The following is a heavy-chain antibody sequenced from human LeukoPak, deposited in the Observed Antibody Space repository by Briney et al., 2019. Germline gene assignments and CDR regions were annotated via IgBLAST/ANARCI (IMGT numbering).Heavy chain of an antibody. CDR3: ARSLGPKAVAGRGRLYYYYGMDV. Sequence: SETLSLTCTVSGGSISSGGYYWSWVRQPPGKGLQWIGIYYSGSTNYNPSLKSRVTISVDTSRNQLSLSLSSVTAADTAMYYCARSLGPKAVAGRGRLYYYYGMDVWGQGTTVTVSS. CDR2: IYYSGST. CDR1: GGSISSGGYY. J-gene: IGHJ6*02. V-gene: IGHV4-61*08. D-gene: IGHD6-19*01.